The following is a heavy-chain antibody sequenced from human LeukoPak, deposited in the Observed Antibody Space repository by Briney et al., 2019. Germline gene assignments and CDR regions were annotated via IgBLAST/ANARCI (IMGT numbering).Heavy chain of an antibody. J-gene: IGHJ4*02. V-gene: IGHV3-66*01. CDR2: ISSGGST. Sequence: GGSLRLSCAASGFTVSSNYMTWVRQAPGKGLEWVSGISSGGSTYYPDSVKGRFTISRDNSKNTLYLQMDSLRVEDTAVYYCSRDLTHWGQGTLVTVSS. CDR3: SRDLTH. CDR1: GFTVSSNY.